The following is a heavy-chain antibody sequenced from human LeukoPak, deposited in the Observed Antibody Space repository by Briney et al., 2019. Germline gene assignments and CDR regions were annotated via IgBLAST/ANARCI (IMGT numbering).Heavy chain of an antibody. Sequence: PGGSLRLSCAASGSTFNNYAMTWVRQAPGKGLEWVSTIIGSGGSTDYADSVKGRFTISRDNSKDTLFLQMDSLRVEDTAVYYCATFCSGGDCYSFAPWGQGTLVTVSS. CDR1: GSTFNNYA. CDR2: IIGSGGST. D-gene: IGHD2-15*01. J-gene: IGHJ5*02. CDR3: ATFCSGGDCYSFAP. V-gene: IGHV3-23*01.